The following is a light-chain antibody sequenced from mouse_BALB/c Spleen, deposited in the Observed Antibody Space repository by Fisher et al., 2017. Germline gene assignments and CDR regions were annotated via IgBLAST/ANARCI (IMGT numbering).Light chain of an antibody. CDR3: QQWSSNPPT. J-gene: IGKJ1*01. CDR2: DTS. Sequence: DIVMTQSTAIMAASLGQKVTMTCSASSSVSSSYLHWYQQKPGSSPRLLIYDTSNLASGVPARFSGSGSGTSYSLTISSMEAEDAATYYCQQWSSNPPTFGGGTKLEIK. CDR1: SSVSSSY. V-gene: IGKV4-58*01.